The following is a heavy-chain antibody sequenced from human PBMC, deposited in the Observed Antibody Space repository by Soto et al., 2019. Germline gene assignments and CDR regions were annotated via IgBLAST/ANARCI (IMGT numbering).Heavy chain of an antibody. V-gene: IGHV2-70*01. CDR3: ARERITIFGVVYYYGMDV. CDR2: IDWDDDK. D-gene: IGHD3-3*01. J-gene: IGHJ6*02. CDR1: GFSLSTSGMC. Sequence: SGPTLVNPTQTLTLTCTFSGFSLSTSGMCVSWIRQPPGKALEWLALIDWDDDKYYSTSLKTRLTISKDTSKNQVVLTMTNMDPVDTATYYCARERITIFGVVYYYGMDVWGQGTTVTVS.